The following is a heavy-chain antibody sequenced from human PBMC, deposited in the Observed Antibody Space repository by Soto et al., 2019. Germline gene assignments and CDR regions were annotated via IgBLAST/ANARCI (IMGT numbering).Heavy chain of an antibody. Sequence: GGSLRLSCAASGFTFSSYGMHWVRQAPGKGLEWVAVISYDGSNKYYADSVKGRFTISRDNSKNTLYLQMNSLRAEDTAVYYCAKGRVGAPTSYYYYGMDVWGQGTTVTVSS. CDR1: GFTFSSYG. J-gene: IGHJ6*02. D-gene: IGHD1-26*01. CDR2: ISYDGSNK. V-gene: IGHV3-30*18. CDR3: AKGRVGAPTSYYYYGMDV.